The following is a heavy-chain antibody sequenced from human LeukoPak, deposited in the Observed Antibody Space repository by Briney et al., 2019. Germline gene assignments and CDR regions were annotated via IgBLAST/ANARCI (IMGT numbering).Heavy chain of an antibody. V-gene: IGHV3-23*01. Sequence: GGSLRLSCAVSGLTFSRYAMSWVRQAPGKGLEWVSAISESGSGTYYADSVKGRFTISRDNSKDTLSLQMNSLRAEDTAVYYCARVSPSSTSPIAFDIWGQGTMVTVSS. CDR2: ISESGSGT. CDR3: ARVSPSSTSPIAFDI. CDR1: GLTFSRYA. D-gene: IGHD2-2*01. J-gene: IGHJ3*02.